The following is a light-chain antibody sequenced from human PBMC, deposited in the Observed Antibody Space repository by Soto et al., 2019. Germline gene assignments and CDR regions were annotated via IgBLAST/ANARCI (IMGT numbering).Light chain of an antibody. CDR3: QSYYSSLSGSRV. J-gene: IGLJ2*01. V-gene: IGLV1-40*01. Sequence: QSVLTQPPSVSGAPGQRVTISCTGSSSNIGAGYDVHWYQQLPGTAPKLLIYGNSNRPSGVPDRFSGSKSGTSASLAITGLRAEDEADYYCQSYYSSLSGSRVFGGGTQLTVL. CDR2: GNS. CDR1: SSNIGAGYD.